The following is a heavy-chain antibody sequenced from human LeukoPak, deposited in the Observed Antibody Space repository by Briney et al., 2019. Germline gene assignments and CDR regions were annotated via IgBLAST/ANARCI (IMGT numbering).Heavy chain of an antibody. CDR2: IGTTDDT. CDR1: GFPFGSYP. CDR3: AKSRIVDHRGYFDY. Sequence: GSLRLSFVASGFPFGSYPMTWVRPSPVKGLEWVSTIGTTDDTYYADSVKGRFTISRDNYKDTLYLQMHSLGAEDTAIYYCAKSRIVDHRGYFDYWGQGTLVTVSS. J-gene: IGHJ4*02. V-gene: IGHV3-23*01. D-gene: IGHD2-15*01.